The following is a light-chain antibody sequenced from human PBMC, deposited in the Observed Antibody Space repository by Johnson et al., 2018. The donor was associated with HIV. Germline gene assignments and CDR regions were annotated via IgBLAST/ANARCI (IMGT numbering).Light chain of an antibody. Sequence: QSVLTQPPSVSAAPGQKVTIYCSGSSSNIGNNYVSWYQQLPGTAPKLLIYDNNKRPSGIPDRFSGSKSGTSATLGITGLQTGDEADYYCGTWDSSLSRYVFDTGTKVTVL. CDR1: SSNIGNNY. J-gene: IGLJ1*01. CDR2: DNN. CDR3: GTWDSSLSRYV. V-gene: IGLV1-51*01.